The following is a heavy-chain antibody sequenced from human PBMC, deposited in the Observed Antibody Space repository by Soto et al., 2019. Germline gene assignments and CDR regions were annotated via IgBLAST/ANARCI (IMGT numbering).Heavy chain of an antibody. CDR2: ISSSSSYI. Sequence: GGSLRLSCAASGFTFSSYSMNWVRQAPGKGLEWVSSISSSSSYIYYADSVKGRFTISRDNAKNSLYLQMNSLRAEDTAVYYCAREDYAAAGTDYWGQGTLVTVSS. J-gene: IGHJ4*02. CDR1: GFTFSSYS. D-gene: IGHD6-13*01. V-gene: IGHV3-21*01. CDR3: AREDYAAAGTDY.